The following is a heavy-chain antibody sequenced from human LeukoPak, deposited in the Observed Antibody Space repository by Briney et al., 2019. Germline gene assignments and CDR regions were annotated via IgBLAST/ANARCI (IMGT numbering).Heavy chain of an antibody. D-gene: IGHD3-22*01. CDR3: AKDGGNYYDTAGNHLMRSYMDV. V-gene: IGHV3-30*18. Sequence: EGSLRLSCATSGFTFSSYGMHWVRQVPGKGLEWVTVISHDAKSTYHVDSVKGRFTISRDNSKSTLYLQMNSLRAEDTAVYYCAKDGGNYYDTAGNHLMRSYMDVWGKGTTVTVSS. J-gene: IGHJ6*04. CDR1: GFTFSSYG. CDR2: ISHDAKST.